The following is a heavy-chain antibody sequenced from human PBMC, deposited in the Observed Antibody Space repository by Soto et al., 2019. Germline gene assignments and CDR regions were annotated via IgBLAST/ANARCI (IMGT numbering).Heavy chain of an antibody. CDR3: ARNFYDTGNYYARIDY. Sequence: SGPTMVNPTQTLTLTCTVAGFSFSTSGMCVSWIRQPPGKALEWLALIDWDDDKFYLPSLKTRLTISRDTSKNQVVLTMTNMDPLDTATYYCARNFYDTGNYYARIDYWGPGTLVTVSS. J-gene: IGHJ4*02. CDR1: GFSFSTSGMC. D-gene: IGHD3-10*01. V-gene: IGHV2-70*01. CDR2: IDWDDDK.